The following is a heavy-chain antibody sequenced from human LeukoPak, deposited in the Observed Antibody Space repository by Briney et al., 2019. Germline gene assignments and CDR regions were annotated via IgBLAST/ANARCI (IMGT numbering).Heavy chain of an antibody. J-gene: IGHJ4*02. V-gene: IGHV3-7*03. CDR3: AKARFPDCSGGSCSTFDY. CDR1: EFTFSNYW. Sequence: PGGSLRLSCATSEFTFSNYWMSWVHQAPGKGLDGVANIKQVGWETYYVDSVKGRFTISRDNAKNSLYLQMNSLRVEDAAVYYCAKARFPDCSGGSCSTFDYWGQGILVTVSS. D-gene: IGHD2-15*01. CDR2: IKQVGWET.